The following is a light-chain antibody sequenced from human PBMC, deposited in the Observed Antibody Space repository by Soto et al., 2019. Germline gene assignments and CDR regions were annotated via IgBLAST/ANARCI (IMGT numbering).Light chain of an antibody. V-gene: IGKV3-20*01. J-gene: IGKJ2*01. CDR2: GAS. CDR3: QQYGNSPPNT. Sequence: EIVLMQSPDTLSLSPGERATLSCRASESISSHYIAWYQQKPGQAPRLLIFGASTRATGIPDRFSGSWSGTDFTLTISRLEPEDFAVYYCQQYGNSPPNTFGQGTKVEIK. CDR1: ESISSHY.